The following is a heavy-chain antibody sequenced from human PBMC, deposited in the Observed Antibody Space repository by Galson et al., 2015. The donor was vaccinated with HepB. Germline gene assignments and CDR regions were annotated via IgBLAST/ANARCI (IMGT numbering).Heavy chain of an antibody. Sequence: CAISGDSVSNNSAVWNWIRQSPSRGLEWLGKTSYRSRWKTDYALSVKSRISINSDTSKNQFSLQLTSVTPEDTAVYYCARVRDYYDNRWGYYYYMDVWGKGTTVTVAS. V-gene: IGHV6-1*01. CDR2: TSYRSRWKT. CDR1: GDSVSNNSAV. D-gene: IGHD3-22*01. J-gene: IGHJ6*03. CDR3: ARVRDYYDNRWGYYYYMDV.